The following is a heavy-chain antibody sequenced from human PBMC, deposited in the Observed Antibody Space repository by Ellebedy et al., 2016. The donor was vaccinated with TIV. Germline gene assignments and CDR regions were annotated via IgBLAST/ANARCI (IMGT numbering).Heavy chain of an antibody. CDR1: GGSISRGAFY. J-gene: IGHJ4*02. V-gene: IGHV4-31*03. Sequence: MPSETLSLTCTVSGGSISRGAFYLTWIRQQPGMGLEWIGNFYYSGSTYYRPYLKSRLTISLDTSKNQSSLRLSSVTAADTAVYYSARDEGGSGSLSYWGQGTLVTGSS. D-gene: IGHD3-10*01. CDR3: ARDEGGSGSLSY. CDR2: FYYSGST.